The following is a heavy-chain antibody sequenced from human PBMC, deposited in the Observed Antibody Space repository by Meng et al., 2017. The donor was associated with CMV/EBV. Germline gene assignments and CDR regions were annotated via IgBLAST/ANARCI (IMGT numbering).Heavy chain of an antibody. J-gene: IGHJ6*02. V-gene: IGHV3-9*01. CDR3: AKGHVLRFLPTLLNGMDV. D-gene: IGHD3-3*01. CDR1: GFTFDDYA. Sequence: SLKISCAASGFTFDDYAMHWVRQAPGKGLGWVSGISWNSGSIGYADSVKGRFTISRDNAKNSLYLQMNSLRAEDTALYYCAKGHVLRFLPTLLNGMDVWGQGTTVTVSS. CDR2: ISWNSGSI.